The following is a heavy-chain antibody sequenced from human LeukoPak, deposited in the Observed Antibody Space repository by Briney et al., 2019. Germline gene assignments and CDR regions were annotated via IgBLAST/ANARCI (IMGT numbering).Heavy chain of an antibody. D-gene: IGHD3-10*01. CDR3: AKDLWFGELRGMGV. Sequence: GRSLRLSCAASGFTFSSYGMHWVRQAPGKGLEWVAVISYDGSNKYYADSVKGRFTISRDNSKNTLYLQMNSLRAEDTAVYYCAKDLWFGELRGMGVWGQGTTVTVSS. CDR2: ISYDGSNK. J-gene: IGHJ6*02. CDR1: GFTFSSYG. V-gene: IGHV3-30*18.